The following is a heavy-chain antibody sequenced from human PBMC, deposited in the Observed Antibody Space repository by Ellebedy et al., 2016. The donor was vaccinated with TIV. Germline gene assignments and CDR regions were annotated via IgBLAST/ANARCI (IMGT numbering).Heavy chain of an antibody. CDR3: ARDPEYCKSTSCYNLDFFDF. J-gene: IGHJ4*02. D-gene: IGHD2-2*02. Sequence: ASVKVSCKASGYSFIGYYLHWVRQAPGQGFEWMGWINPNTGGTDYAQKFQDRVKMTRDTSLTTAYMELSSLRPDDGAVYFCARDPEYCKSTSCYNLDFFDFWGQGTLVTVSS. CDR2: INPNTGGT. V-gene: IGHV1-2*02. CDR1: GYSFIGYY.